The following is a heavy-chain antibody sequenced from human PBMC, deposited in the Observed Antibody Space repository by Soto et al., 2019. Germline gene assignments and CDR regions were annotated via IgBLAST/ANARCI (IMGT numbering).Heavy chain of an antibody. V-gene: IGHV1-69*19. D-gene: IGHD3-16*02. J-gene: IGHJ4*02. CDR3: ARSVGSGGVIGGCDY. Sequence: QVQLVQSGPEMKKPGSAVKVSCKASGGTFNTYAMNWVRQVPGQGLEWMGGIFPMFDVPRYAQKFQGRVTITLDESSTTAYMDLSSLRFDDTAVYYCARSVGSGGVIGGCDYWGQGTLVSV. CDR1: GGTFNTYA. CDR2: IFPMFDVP.